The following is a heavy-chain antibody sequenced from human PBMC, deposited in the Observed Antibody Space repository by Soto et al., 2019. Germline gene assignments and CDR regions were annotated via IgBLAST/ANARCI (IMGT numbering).Heavy chain of an antibody. J-gene: IGHJ4*02. D-gene: IGHD1-26*01. CDR1: GYIFTNY. Sequence: QAQLVQSGAEAKRPGTSVKVSCKVSGYIFTNYFHWILQAPGRGLEWMGWMNHNDDDTEYARKVQGRVTLTRDTSITTAYMELSSLTSDDTAVYYCARENWSYVDWGQGTLVTVSS. V-gene: IGHV1-2*02. CDR2: MNHNDDDT. CDR3: ARENWSYVD.